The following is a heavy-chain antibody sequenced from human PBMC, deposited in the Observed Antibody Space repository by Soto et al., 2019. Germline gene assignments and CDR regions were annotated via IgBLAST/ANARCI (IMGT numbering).Heavy chain of an antibody. CDR3: ARDKAPYGMDV. CDR2: IYYSGST. Sequence: ETLSLTCTVSGGSVSSGSYYWSWIRQPPGKGLEWIGYIYYSGSTNYNPSLKSRVTISVDTSKNQFSLKLSSVTAADTAVYYCARDKAPYGMDVWGQGTTVTVSS. CDR1: GGSVSSGSYY. J-gene: IGHJ6*02. V-gene: IGHV4-61*01.